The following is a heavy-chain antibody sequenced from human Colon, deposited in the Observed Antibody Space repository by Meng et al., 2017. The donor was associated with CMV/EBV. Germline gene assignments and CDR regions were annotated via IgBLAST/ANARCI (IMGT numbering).Heavy chain of an antibody. CDR2: ISGSGSAI. Sequence: GESLKISCAASGFAFSDYYMTWIRQAPGKGLERISYISGSGSAIYYADSVKGRFTISRDHAKSSLYLQMNSLRAEDTAVYYCARDCSVTSCYNPINSYYYFYGMDVWGQGAAVTVSS. V-gene: IGHV3-11*01. CDR1: GFAFSDYY. D-gene: IGHD2-2*02. CDR3: ARDCSVTSCYNPINSYYYFYGMDV. J-gene: IGHJ6*02.